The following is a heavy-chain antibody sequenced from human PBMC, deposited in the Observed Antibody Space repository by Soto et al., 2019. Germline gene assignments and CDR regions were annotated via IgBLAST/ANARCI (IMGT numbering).Heavy chain of an antibody. CDR2: ISYDGSNK. CDR1: GFTFSSYD. Sequence: GGSLRLSCAASGFTFSSYDMHWVRQAPGKGLEWVALISYDGSNKYYADSVKGRFTVSRDNSKNTLYLQVNSLRVEDTAVYYCATDQGEAIMYLFDHWGQGTLVTVSS. V-gene: IGHV3-33*05. CDR3: ATDQGEAIMYLFDH. J-gene: IGHJ4*02. D-gene: IGHD3-16*01.